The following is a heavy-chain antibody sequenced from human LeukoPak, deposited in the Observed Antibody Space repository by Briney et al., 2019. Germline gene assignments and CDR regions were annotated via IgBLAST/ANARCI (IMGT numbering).Heavy chain of an antibody. Sequence: PGGSLRLSCAASGFTFSSYGMHWVRQAPGKGLEWVAVISYDGSNKYYADSVKGRFTISRDNSKNTLYLQMNSLRAEDTAVYYCAKDPDLVLWGQGTLVTVSS. CDR2: ISYDGSNK. CDR1: GFTFSSYG. J-gene: IGHJ4*02. D-gene: IGHD6-13*01. CDR3: AKDPDLVL. V-gene: IGHV3-30*18.